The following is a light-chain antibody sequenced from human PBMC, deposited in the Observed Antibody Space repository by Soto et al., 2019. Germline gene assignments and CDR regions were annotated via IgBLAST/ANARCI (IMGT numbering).Light chain of an antibody. V-gene: IGKV3-15*01. CDR2: GAS. CDR3: QQYNNWPLT. J-gene: IGKJ1*01. Sequence: EIVMTQSPATLSVSPGETATLSCRASESVIRNLAWYQQKPGQVPRLLIYGASTRVTGVPARFSGSGSGTEFTLTISSLQSEDFAVYYCQQYNNWPLTFGQGTKVDIK. CDR1: ESVIRN.